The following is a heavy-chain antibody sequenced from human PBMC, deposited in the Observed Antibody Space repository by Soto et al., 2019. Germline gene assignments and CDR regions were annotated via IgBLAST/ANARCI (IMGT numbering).Heavy chain of an antibody. V-gene: IGHV1-69*02. CDR2: IIPILGIA. CDR3: ASEGAIVVVVAATPSDAFDI. CDR1: GGTFSSYT. J-gene: IGHJ3*02. Sequence: QVQLVQSGAEVKKPGSSVKVSCKASGGTFSSYTISWVRQAPGQGLEWMGRIIPILGIANYAQKFQGRVTITADKSTSTAYMELSSLRYEDTAVYYCASEGAIVVVVAATPSDAFDIWGQGTMVTVSS. D-gene: IGHD2-15*01.